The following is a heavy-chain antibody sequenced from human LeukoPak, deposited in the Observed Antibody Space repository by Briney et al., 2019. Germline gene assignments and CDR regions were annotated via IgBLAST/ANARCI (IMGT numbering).Heavy chain of an antibody. V-gene: IGHV3-30*18. D-gene: IGHD3-22*01. CDR3: AKDRRGSSGYYLDY. J-gene: IGHJ4*02. CDR1: GFTFSSYG. Sequence: GGSLRLSCAASGFTFSSYGMHWVRPAPGKGLEWVAVISYDGSNKYYADSVKGRFTISRDNSKNTLYLQMNSLRAEDTAVYYCAKDRRGSSGYYLDYWGQGTLVTVSS. CDR2: ISYDGSNK.